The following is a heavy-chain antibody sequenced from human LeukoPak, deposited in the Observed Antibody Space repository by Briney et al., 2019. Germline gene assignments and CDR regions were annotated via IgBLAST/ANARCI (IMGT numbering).Heavy chain of an antibody. Sequence: PSETLSLTCTVSGGSISTYYWSWVRQAPGTGLGWVSVISGSGGSTYYTDSVKGRFTISRDNSESTLYLQMNSLRAEDTAVYYCAKEGGLFDSSGYSESWGQGTLVSVSS. CDR2: ISGSGGST. J-gene: IGHJ5*02. CDR3: AKEGGLFDSSGYSES. CDR1: GGSISTYY. V-gene: IGHV3-23*01. D-gene: IGHD3-22*01.